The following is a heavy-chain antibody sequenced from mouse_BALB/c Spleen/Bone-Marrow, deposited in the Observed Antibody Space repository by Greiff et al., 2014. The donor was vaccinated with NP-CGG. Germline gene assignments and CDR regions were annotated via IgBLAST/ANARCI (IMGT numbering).Heavy chain of an antibody. J-gene: IGHJ4*01. CDR1: GYSFTSYW. CDR2: IYPGNSEI. Sequence: EVQLQQSGTVLPRPGTSVRMSCKASGYSFTSYWMHWVKQRPGQGLEWIGAIYPGNSEISYNQKFKGKAKLTAVTSASTAYMELSSLTNEDSAVYYCTIYRYDEGAMDYWGQGTSVTVSS. CDR3: TIYRYDEGAMDY. D-gene: IGHD2-12*01. V-gene: IGHV1-5*01.